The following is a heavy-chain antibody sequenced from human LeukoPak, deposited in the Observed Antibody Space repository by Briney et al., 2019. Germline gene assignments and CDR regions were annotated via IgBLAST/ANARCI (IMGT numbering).Heavy chain of an antibody. CDR1: GYTLTELS. J-gene: IGHJ4*02. D-gene: IGHD6-19*01. CDR2: FDPEDGET. Sequence: ASVKVSCKVSGYTLTELSMHWVRQAPGKGLEWMGGFDPEDGETIYAQKFQGRVTMTEDTSTDTAYMELSSLRSGDTAVYYCATIGGQWLTRGVDYWGQGTLVTVSS. CDR3: ATIGGQWLTRGVDY. V-gene: IGHV1-24*01.